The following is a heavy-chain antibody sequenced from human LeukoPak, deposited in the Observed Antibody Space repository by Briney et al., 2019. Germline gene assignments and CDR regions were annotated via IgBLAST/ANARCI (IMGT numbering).Heavy chain of an antibody. V-gene: IGHV5-51*01. J-gene: IGHJ5*01. CDR2: VYPVDSDT. CDR1: GYPFINYW. CDR3: ARRTTEWELLDS. Sequence: GESLKISCKAPGYPFINYWIAWLRQLPGKGRDWMGIVYPVDSDTRYTPSFQGQATPSADQSISTAYLQSSSLKAAATAMTYRARRTTEWELLDSLGQGTLVNGS. D-gene: IGHD1-26*01.